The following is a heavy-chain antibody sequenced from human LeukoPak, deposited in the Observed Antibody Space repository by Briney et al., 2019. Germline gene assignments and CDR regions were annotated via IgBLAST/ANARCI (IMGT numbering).Heavy chain of an antibody. V-gene: IGHV4-59*01. D-gene: IGHD3-3*01. J-gene: IGHJ4*02. CDR1: GGSISSYY. Sequence: PSETLSLTCTVSGGSISSYYWSWIRQPPGKGLEWIGYIYYSGSTNYNPSLKSRVTISVDTSKNQFPPKLSSVTAADTAVYYCARVSITIFGVAFDYWGRGTLVTVSS. CDR2: IYYSGST. CDR3: ARVSITIFGVAFDY.